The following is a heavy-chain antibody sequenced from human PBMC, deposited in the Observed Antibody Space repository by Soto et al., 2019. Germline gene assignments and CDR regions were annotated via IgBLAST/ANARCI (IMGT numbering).Heavy chain of an antibody. Sequence: SVKVSCKASGGTFSSYAISWVRQAPGQGLEWMGGIIPIFGTANYAQKFQGRVTITADESTSTAYMELSSLSSVTAADTAVYYCARGRGLGVVVPAAASGMDVWGQGTTVTVSS. J-gene: IGHJ6*02. D-gene: IGHD2-2*01. V-gene: IGHV1-69*13. CDR3: ARGRGLGVVVPAAASGMDV. CDR1: GGTFSSYA. CDR2: IIPIFGTA.